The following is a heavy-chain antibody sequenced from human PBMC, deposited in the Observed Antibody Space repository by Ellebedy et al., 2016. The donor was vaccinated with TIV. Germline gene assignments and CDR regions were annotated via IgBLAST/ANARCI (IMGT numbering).Heavy chain of an antibody. D-gene: IGHD6-13*01. CDR3: TRESSSSWYTFYYYGMDV. J-gene: IGHJ6*02. CDR2: IRSKAHGGTT. CDR1: GFTFSTYP. V-gene: IGHV3-49*02. Sequence: GESLKISCVASGFTFSTYPLSWVRQAPGKGLEWVGFIRSKAHGGTTEYAASVKGRFIVSRDDSKSIAYLQMNSLKTEDTAVYYCTRESSSSWYTFYYYGMDVWGQGTTVIVSS.